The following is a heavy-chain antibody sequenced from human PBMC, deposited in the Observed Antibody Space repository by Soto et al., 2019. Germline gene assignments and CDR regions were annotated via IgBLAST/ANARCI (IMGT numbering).Heavy chain of an antibody. Sequence: EGARRLSCAASGVSFNSGGMHWVRQAPDKGMEWVAVISYDVTNKYYADSVKGRFTISRDNSKNTLYLQMNSLRAEDTAVYYCANDFCLAVAGPDYFSSRAQGSLVTVSS. CDR2: ISYDVTNK. V-gene: IGHV3-30*18. D-gene: IGHD6-19*01. CDR1: GVSFNSGG. J-gene: IGHJ4*02. CDR3: ANDFCLAVAGPDYFSS.